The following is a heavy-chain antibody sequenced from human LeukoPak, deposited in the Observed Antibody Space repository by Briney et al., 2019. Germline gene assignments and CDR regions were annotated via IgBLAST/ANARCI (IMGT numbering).Heavy chain of an antibody. CDR1: GYRFTSYY. J-gene: IGHJ3*02. Sequence: GASVKVSCKASGYRFTSYYMHWARQAPGQGFEWMGIVNPRDGSTTYAQKFQGRVTMTRDTSTSTLYMELISLRSEDTALYYCARDLVLHGAFDIWGQGTMVTVSS. V-gene: IGHV1-46*01. CDR3: ARDLVLHGAFDI. CDR2: VNPRDGST.